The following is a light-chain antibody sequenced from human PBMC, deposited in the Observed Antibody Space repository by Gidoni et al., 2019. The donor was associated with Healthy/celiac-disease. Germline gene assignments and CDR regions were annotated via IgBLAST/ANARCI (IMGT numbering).Light chain of an antibody. CDR2: AAS. Sequence: PSSLSASVGDRVTITCRASQSISSYLNWYQQKPGKAPKLLIYAASSLQSGVPSRVSGSGSGTDFTLTISSLQPEDFATYYCQQSYSTPWTFGQGTKLEIK. CDR1: QSISSY. J-gene: IGKJ2*02. V-gene: IGKV1-39*01. CDR3: QQSYSTPWT.